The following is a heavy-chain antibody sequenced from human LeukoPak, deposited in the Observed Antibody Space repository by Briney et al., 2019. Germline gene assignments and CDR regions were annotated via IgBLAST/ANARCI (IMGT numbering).Heavy chain of an antibody. Sequence: GESLKISCKGVDYGFGTFWIGWVRQMPGEGLEWMGFIHLSDSSTTYSPSLQGQVTISADKSISTAYLQWSSLKASDTAMYYCARPSGRYSSNWYTFDVWGRGTMVTVTS. V-gene: IGHV5-51*01. D-gene: IGHD6-13*01. CDR2: IHLSDSST. CDR1: DYGFGTFW. CDR3: ARPSGRYSSNWYTFDV. J-gene: IGHJ3*01.